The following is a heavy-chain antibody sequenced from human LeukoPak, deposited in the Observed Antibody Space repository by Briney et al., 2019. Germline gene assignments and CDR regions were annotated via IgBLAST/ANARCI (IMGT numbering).Heavy chain of an antibody. CDR3: ARDVSRTSWTWR. Sequence: SETLSLTCSVSGGSITDTNYYWAWIRQPPGKGLEWIANIYYTGTTYYNPSLKSRVTISVDTSNNQFSLKLTSATAVDTAVYYCARDVSRTSWTWRWGQGTVVTVSS. CDR2: IYYTGTT. J-gene: IGHJ3*01. CDR1: GGSITDTNYY. D-gene: IGHD2-2*01. V-gene: IGHV4-39*01.